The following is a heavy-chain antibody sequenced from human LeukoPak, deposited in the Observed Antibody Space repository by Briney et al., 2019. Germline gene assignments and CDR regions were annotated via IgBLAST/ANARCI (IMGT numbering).Heavy chain of an antibody. CDR3: ARDAGNSGYGCDL. CDR2: IRSSSET. Sequence: GGSLRLSCAASGFTFSYAWMNWVRQAPGKGLEWVSHIRSSSETFYADSVKGRFTISRDNARNSLYLQMNNLRGEDTAIYYCARDAGNSGYGCDLWGQGTLVTVSS. J-gene: IGHJ5*02. D-gene: IGHD5-12*01. V-gene: IGHV3-69-1*01. CDR1: GFTFSYAW.